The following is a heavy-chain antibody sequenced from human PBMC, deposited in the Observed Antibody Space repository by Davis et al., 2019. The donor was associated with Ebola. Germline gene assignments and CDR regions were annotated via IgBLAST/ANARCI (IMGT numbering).Heavy chain of an antibody. J-gene: IGHJ6*02. V-gene: IGHV4-34*08. CDR2: INHSGST. Sequence: GSLRLSCAASGFTFSVYYMSWIRQPPGKGLEWIGEINHSGSTNYNPSLKSRVTISVDTSKNQFSLKLSSVTAADTAVYYCAAEYYYYGMDVWGQGTTVTVSS. CDR1: GFTFSVYY. CDR3: AAEYYYYGMDV.